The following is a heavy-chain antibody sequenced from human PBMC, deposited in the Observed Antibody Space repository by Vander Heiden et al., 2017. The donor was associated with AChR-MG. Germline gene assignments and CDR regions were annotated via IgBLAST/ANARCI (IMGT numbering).Heavy chain of an antibody. J-gene: IGHJ4*02. CDR3: AKVTGYGDYGPFDF. V-gene: IGHV3-30*18. D-gene: IGHD4-17*01. Sequence: QVQLMESGGGVVQPGRSLRLSCAVSGVALNSYGMNWVRQAPGKGLEWVAITSFDGNNEYYADSVKGRFTISRDNSKDTLYLQMNSLRPDDTAMYYCAKVTGYGDYGPFDFWGQGALVTVSS. CDR1: GVALNSYG. CDR2: TSFDGNNE.